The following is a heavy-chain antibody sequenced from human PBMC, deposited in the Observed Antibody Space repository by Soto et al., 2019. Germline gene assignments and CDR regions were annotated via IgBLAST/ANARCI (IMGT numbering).Heavy chain of an antibody. Sequence: ASVKVSCKASGYTFTNYYMHWVRQAPGQGLEWMGVIHYSGATPTYAQKFQGRVTMTRDTSTSTVYMELSSLRSEDTAVYYCARSLGNCSSTSCYNGEFDYWGQGTLVTVSS. D-gene: IGHD2-2*02. CDR1: GYTFTNYY. J-gene: IGHJ4*02. CDR3: ARSLGNCSSTSCYNGEFDY. CDR2: IHYSGATP. V-gene: IGHV1-46*01.